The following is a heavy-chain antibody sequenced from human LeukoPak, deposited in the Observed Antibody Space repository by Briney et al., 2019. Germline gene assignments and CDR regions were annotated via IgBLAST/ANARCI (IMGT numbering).Heavy chain of an antibody. J-gene: IGHJ4*02. V-gene: IGHV5-51*01. CDR3: ARPGGYYDSSGYGDYFDY. Sequence: GESLKISCKGSGYSFTNYWIGWVRQMPGKGLEWMGIIYPGDSDTRYSPPFQGQVTISADKSISTAYLQWSSLKASDTAMYYCARPGGYYDSSGYGDYFDYWGQGTLVTVSS. D-gene: IGHD3-22*01. CDR1: GYSFTNYW. CDR2: IYPGDSDT.